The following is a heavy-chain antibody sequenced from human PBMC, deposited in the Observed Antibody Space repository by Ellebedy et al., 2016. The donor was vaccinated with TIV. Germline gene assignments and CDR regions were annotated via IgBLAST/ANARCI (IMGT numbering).Heavy chain of an antibody. CDR3: ARNRHVERGDCLDY. V-gene: IGHV3-33*08. Sequence: PGGSLRLSCAASGFTFSSYGMHWVRQAPGKGLEWVAVIWYDGSNKYYGDSAKGRFTISRDNSKNTLYLQMNNLGADDTAVFYCARNRHVERGDCLDYWGQGTLVTVSS. CDR1: GFTFSSYG. CDR2: IWYDGSNK. D-gene: IGHD2-21*02. J-gene: IGHJ4*02.